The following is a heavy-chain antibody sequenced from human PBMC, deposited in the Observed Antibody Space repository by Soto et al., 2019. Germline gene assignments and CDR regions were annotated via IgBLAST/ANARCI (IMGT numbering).Heavy chain of an antibody. J-gene: IGHJ6*02. CDR1: GFTFSSYA. CDR2: ISYDGSNK. V-gene: IGHV3-30-3*01. Sequence: QVQLVESGGGVVQPGRSLRLSCAASGFTFSSYAMHWVRQAPGKGLEWVAVISYDGSNKYYADSVKGRFTIARDNSKNTLYLQMKGLRAEDTAVYYCARGGPPRDYGMDVWGQGTAVTVSS. CDR3: ARGGPPRDYGMDV.